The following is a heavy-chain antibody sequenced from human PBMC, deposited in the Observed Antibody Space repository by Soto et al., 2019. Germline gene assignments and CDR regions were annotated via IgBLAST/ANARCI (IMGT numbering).Heavy chain of an antibody. V-gene: IGHV3-33*01. D-gene: IGHD5-12*01. J-gene: IGHJ4*02. Sequence: QVQLVESGGGVVQPGRSLRLSCAASGFTFNSYGMHWVRQAPGKGLEWVAVIWYDGSNKNYADSVKGRFTISRDNSENTVYLQMNSLRAEDTAMYYCARERAAYSGYVPFDYWGQGTLVTVSS. CDR2: IWYDGSNK. CDR1: GFTFNSYG. CDR3: ARERAAYSGYVPFDY.